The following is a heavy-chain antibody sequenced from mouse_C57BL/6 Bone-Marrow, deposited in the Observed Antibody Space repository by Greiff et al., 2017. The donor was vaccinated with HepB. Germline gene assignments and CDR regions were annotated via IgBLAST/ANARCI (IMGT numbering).Heavy chain of an antibody. CDR3: AREDGPSFDY. V-gene: IGHV3-6*01. J-gene: IGHJ2*01. CDR1: GYSITSGYY. Sequence: EVKLMESGPGLVKPSQSLSLTCSVTGYSITSGYYWNWIRQFPGNKLEWMGYISYDGSNNYNPSLKNRISITRDTSKNQFFLKLNSVTTEDTATYYCAREDGPSFDYWGQGTTLTVSS. CDR2: ISYDGSN. D-gene: IGHD2-3*01.